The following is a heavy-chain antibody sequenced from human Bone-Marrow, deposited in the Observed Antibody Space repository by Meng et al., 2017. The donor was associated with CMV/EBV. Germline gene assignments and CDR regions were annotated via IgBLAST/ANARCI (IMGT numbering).Heavy chain of an antibody. D-gene: IGHD3-3*01. CDR3: ARGPYYDFWSGYYAPGYYYYGMDV. Sequence: ASVKVSCKASGYTFTSYALNWVRQAPGQGLEWMGWMNPNSGNTGYAQKFQGRVTMTRNTSISTAYMELSSLRSEDTAVYYCARGPYYDFWSGYYAPGYYYYGMDVWGQGTTVTVSS. V-gene: IGHV1-8*02. CDR2: MNPNSGNT. CDR1: GYTFTSYA. J-gene: IGHJ6*02.